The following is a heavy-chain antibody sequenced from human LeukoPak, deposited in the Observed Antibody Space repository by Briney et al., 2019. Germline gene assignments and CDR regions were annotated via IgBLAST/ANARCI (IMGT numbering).Heavy chain of an antibody. CDR2: IIPIFGTA. Sequence: SVKVSCKASGGTFSSYAVSWVRQAPGQGLEWMGGIIPIFGTANYAQKFQGRVTITTDESTSTAYMELSSLRSEDTAVYYCARDRWNCSGGSCYLGLNDYWGQGTLVTVSS. D-gene: IGHD2-15*01. V-gene: IGHV1-69*05. J-gene: IGHJ4*02. CDR1: GGTFSSYA. CDR3: ARDRWNCSGGSCYLGLNDY.